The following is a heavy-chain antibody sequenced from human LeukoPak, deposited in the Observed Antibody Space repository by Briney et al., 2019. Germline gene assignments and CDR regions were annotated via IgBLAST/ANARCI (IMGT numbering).Heavy chain of an antibody. Sequence: ASVKVYCKVSGYTLIESSMHCLRQAPGKWLELMGGFDPEGGETIYAQKFQGRVTMTEDTSTGTAYMELSSLRSEDTAVYYCATDNVPMGATTPYYYYGMDVWGQGTTVTVSS. CDR3: ATDNVPMGATTPYYYYGMDV. CDR1: GYTLIESS. CDR2: FDPEGGET. D-gene: IGHD1-26*01. V-gene: IGHV1-24*01. J-gene: IGHJ6*02.